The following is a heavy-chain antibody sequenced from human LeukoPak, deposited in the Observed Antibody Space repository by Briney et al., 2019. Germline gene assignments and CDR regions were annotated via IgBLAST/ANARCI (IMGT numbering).Heavy chain of an antibody. D-gene: IGHD3-10*01. CDR2: INHSGST. CDR3: ARDAITMVRGKWFDP. V-gene: IGHV4-34*01. Sequence: SETLSLTCAVYGGSFSGYYWSWIRQPPGKGLEWIGEINHSGSTNYNPSLKSRVTISVDTSKNQFSLKLSSVTAADTAVYYYARDAITMVRGKWFDPWGQGTLVTVSS. J-gene: IGHJ5*02. CDR1: GGSFSGYY.